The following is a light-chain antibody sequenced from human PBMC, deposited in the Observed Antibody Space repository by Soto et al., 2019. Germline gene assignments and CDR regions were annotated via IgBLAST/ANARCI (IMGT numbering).Light chain of an antibody. CDR1: QSISRY. CDR2: GAS. CDR3: QQSYNTRT. V-gene: IGKV1-39*01. J-gene: IGKJ1*01. Sequence: DIQMTQSPSSLSASVGDRVTITCRASQSISRYLNWYQQKPGKAPKLLISGASSLQGGVPSRFGGSGSGTDFTLTISSLQPEDFATYHCQQSYNTRTFGQGTKVEIK.